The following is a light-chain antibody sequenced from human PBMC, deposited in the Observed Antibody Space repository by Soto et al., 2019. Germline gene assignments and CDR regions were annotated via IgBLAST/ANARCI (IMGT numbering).Light chain of an antibody. CDR2: EVS. CDR1: SSDVGGYNY. V-gene: IGLV2-14*01. J-gene: IGLJ1*01. CDR3: HVWDSSSDHYV. Sequence: QSVLTQPASVSGSPGQSITISCTGTSSDVGGYNYVSWYQQHPGKAPKLMIYEVSNRPSGVSNRFSGSKSGNTASLTISGLQAEDEADYYCHVWDSSSDHYVFGTGTKLTVL.